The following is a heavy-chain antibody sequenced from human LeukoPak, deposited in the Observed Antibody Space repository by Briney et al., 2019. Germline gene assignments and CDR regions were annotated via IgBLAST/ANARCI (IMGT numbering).Heavy chain of an antibody. CDR3: ARLVRSRRLGGLSFYFMYYFDY. CDR1: GFTFSSYS. CDR2: IKQDGSEK. D-gene: IGHD3-16*02. Sequence: GGSLRLSCAASGFTFSSYSLNWVRQAPGKGLEWVANIKQDGSEKYYVDSVKGRFTISRDNAKNSLYLQMNSLRAEDTAVYYCARLVRSRRLGGLSFYFMYYFDYWGQGTLVTVSS. J-gene: IGHJ4*02. V-gene: IGHV3-7*01.